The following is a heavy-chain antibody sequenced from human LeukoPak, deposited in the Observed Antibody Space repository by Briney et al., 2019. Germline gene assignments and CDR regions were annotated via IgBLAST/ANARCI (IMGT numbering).Heavy chain of an antibody. CDR1: GGSISSYY. Sequence: SETLSLTCTVSGGSISSYYWSWIRQPAGKGLEWIGRIYTSGSTNYNPSLKSRVTMSVDTSKNQFSLKLSSVTAADTAVYYCARDQPIGYSYGYPFDNWGQGTLVTVSS. CDR3: ARDQPIGYSYGYPFDN. CDR2: IYTSGST. V-gene: IGHV4-4*07. J-gene: IGHJ4*02. D-gene: IGHD5-18*01.